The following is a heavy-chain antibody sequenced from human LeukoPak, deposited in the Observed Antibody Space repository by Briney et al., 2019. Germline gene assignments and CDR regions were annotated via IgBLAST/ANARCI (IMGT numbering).Heavy chain of an antibody. Sequence: PGGSLRLSCAVSGFTVSSNYMNWVRQAPGKGLEWVSLIYSGGSTYYADSVKGRFTISRDNSKNTLYLQMNSLRAEDTAVYYCARNYFGSGSYVGRIDYWGQGTLVTVSS. V-gene: IGHV3-53*01. CDR3: ARNYFGSGSYVGRIDY. CDR1: GFTVSSNY. CDR2: IYSGGST. J-gene: IGHJ4*02. D-gene: IGHD3-10*01.